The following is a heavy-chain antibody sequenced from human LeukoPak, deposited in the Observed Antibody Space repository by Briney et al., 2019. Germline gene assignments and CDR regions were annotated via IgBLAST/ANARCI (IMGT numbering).Heavy chain of an antibody. D-gene: IGHD6-19*01. CDR3: ARSPLYSSGYFFDY. Sequence: GGSLRLSCAASGFTLSSNYMSWVRQAPGKGLEWVSVIYSGGSTYYADSVKGRFTISRDNPKNTLYLQMNSLRAEDTAVYYCARSPLYSSGYFFDYWGQGTLVTVSS. J-gene: IGHJ4*02. CDR1: GFTLSSNY. CDR2: IYSGGST. V-gene: IGHV3-53*01.